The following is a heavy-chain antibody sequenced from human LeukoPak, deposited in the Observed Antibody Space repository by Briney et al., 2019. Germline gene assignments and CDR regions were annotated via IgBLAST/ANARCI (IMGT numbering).Heavy chain of an antibody. J-gene: IGHJ4*02. CDR1: GFTFSSYW. D-gene: IGHD2-2*01. CDR3: AREGTEYQLLTHPSAAFDY. V-gene: IGHV3-74*01. CDR2: INSDGSST. Sequence: GGSLRLSCAASGFTFSSYWMHWVRQAPGKGLVWVSRINSDGSSTSYADSVKGRFTISRDNSKNTLYLQMNSLRAEDTAVYYCAREGTEYQLLTHPSAAFDYWGQGTLVTVSS.